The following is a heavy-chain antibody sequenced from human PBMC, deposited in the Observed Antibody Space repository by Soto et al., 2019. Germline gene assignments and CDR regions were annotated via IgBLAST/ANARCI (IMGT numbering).Heavy chain of an antibody. V-gene: IGHV3-23*01. J-gene: IGHJ4*02. CDR2: ISGSGGST. D-gene: IGHD5-12*01. Sequence: HPGGSLRLSCAASGFTFSSYSMSWVRQAPGKGLEWVSAISGSGGSTYYADSVKGRFTISRDNAKNTLYLQMNSLRAEDTAVYYCPRGWDEMATINHFDYWGQGTLVTVS. CDR3: PRGWDEMATINHFDY. CDR1: GFTFSSYS.